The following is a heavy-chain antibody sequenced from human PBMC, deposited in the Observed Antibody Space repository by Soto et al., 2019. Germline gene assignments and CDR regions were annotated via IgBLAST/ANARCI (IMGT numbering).Heavy chain of an antibody. J-gene: IGHJ4*02. D-gene: IGHD6-19*01. CDR1: GGSFSGYY. CDR3: ARGLAVAGTLY. CDR2: INHSGST. V-gene: IGHV4-34*01. Sequence: LTCAVYGGSFSGYYWSWIRQPPGKGLEWIGEINHSGSTNYNPSLKSRVTISVDTSKNQFSLKLSSVTAADTAVYYCARGLAVAGTLYWRQGTLVTVSS.